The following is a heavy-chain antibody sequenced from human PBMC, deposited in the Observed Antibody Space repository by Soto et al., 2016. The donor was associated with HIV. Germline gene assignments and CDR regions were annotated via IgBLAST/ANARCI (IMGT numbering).Heavy chain of an antibody. J-gene: IGHJ4*02. D-gene: IGHD6-19*01. CDR1: GFNFIDYY. CDR3: ARDLNSGWFGTFDY. CDR2: IRSDNRFT. V-gene: IGHV3-11*05. Sequence: VQLVESGGGLVKPGGSLRLSCAASGFNFIDYYMTWIRQIPGKGLEWVAYIRSDNRFTTYADSVNGRFTISRDNAKNSLYLQMNSLRAEDTALYYCARDLNSGWFGTFDYWGQGTLVTVSS.